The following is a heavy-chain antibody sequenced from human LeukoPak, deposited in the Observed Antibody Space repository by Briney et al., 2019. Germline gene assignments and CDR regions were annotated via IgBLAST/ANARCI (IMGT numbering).Heavy chain of an antibody. D-gene: IGHD4-23*01. CDR2: INPNNGDT. Sequence: ASVKVSCKASGYTFTGYYIHWVRQAPGRGLEWMGLINPNNGDTNYAQNFQGRVTVTRDTSINTAYLELKSLTSDDTAVYYCARGPVVLLDWGQGTLVTVSS. CDR1: GYTFTGYY. CDR3: ARGPVVLLD. V-gene: IGHV1-2*02. J-gene: IGHJ4*02.